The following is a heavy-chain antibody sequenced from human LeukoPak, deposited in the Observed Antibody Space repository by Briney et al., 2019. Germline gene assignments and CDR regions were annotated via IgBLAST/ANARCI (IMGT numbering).Heavy chain of an antibody. J-gene: IGHJ4*02. V-gene: IGHV3-23*01. Sequence: PGGSLRLSCAASGFAFSSHGMNWVRQAPGKGLEWVSGISPSGDILYYVDSVKGQFTISRDNSKNTVYLQMNSLRAEDTAVYYCAKGGDYGDYDVTPFDSWGQGTLVTVSS. CDR3: AKGGDYGDYDVTPFDS. CDR1: GFAFSSHG. CDR2: ISPSGDIL. D-gene: IGHD4-17*01.